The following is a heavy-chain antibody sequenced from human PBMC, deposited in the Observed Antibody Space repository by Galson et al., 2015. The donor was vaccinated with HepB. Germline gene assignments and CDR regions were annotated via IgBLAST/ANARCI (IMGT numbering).Heavy chain of an antibody. CDR1: GYTFSSRW. CDR3: ARRWGTGWSRAWFDP. CDR2: IYPGDSDV. J-gene: IGHJ5*02. D-gene: IGHD6-19*01. V-gene: IGHV5-51*03. Sequence: QSGAEVKKPGESLNISCKASGYTFSSRWIAWVRQMPGKGLEWMGIIYPGDSDVKYSPSFKGQVTMSVDKSTSTAYLHWTSLKASATAIYYCARRWGTGWSRAWFDPWGQGTLVTVSS.